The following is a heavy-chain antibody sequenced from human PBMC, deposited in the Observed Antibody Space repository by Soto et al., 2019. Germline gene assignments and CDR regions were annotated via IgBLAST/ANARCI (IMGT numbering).Heavy chain of an antibody. J-gene: IGHJ4*02. CDR1: GFSFSSYA. CDR2: ISGSGGST. CDR3: AKNLGIAAAGGQTAYFDY. D-gene: IGHD6-13*01. Sequence: HLGGSLRLSCAASGFSFSSYAMSWVRQAPGKGLEWVSAISGSGGSTYYADSVKGRFTISRDNSKNTLYLQMNSLRAEDTAVYYCAKNLGIAAAGGQTAYFDYWGQGTLVTVSS. V-gene: IGHV3-23*01.